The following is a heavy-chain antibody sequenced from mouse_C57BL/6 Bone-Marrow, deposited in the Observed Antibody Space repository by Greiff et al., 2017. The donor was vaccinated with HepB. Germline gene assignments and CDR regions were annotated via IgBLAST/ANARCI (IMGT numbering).Heavy chain of an antibody. CDR2: IDPSDSYT. V-gene: IGHV1-69*01. J-gene: IGHJ1*03. D-gene: IGHD1-1*01. CDR1: GYTFTSYW. Sequence: QVQLQQPGAELVMPGASVKLSCKASGYTFTSYWMHWVKQRPGQGLEWIGEIDPSDSYTNYNQKFKGKSTLTVDKSSSTAYMQLSSLTSEDSAVYYCARGGRGYWYFDVWGTGTTVTVSS. CDR3: ARGGRGYWYFDV.